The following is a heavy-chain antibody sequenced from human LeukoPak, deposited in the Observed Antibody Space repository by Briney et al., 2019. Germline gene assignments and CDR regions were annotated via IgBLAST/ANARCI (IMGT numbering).Heavy chain of an antibody. V-gene: IGHV3-21*01. CDR2: MNNVGSHI. J-gene: IGHJ3*02. Sequence: GGSLRLSCSASGFISSTSAMNWVRQAPGKGLEWVSSMNNVGSHIYYRESVKGRFTISRDNAKNSLYLQMNSLRAEDTAVYYCARDEGSSWYDAFDIWGQGTMVTVSS. D-gene: IGHD6-13*01. CDR3: ARDEGSSWYDAFDI. CDR1: GFISSTSA.